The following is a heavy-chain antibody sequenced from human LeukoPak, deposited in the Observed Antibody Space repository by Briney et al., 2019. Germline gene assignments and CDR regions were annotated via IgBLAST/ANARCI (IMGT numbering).Heavy chain of an antibody. CDR3: ARRRYYGPGMDV. J-gene: IGHJ6*03. CDR1: GGSFSGYY. D-gene: IGHD3-10*01. CDR2: INHSGST. V-gene: IGHV4-34*01. Sequence: PSETLSLTCAVYGGSFSGYYWSWIRQPPGKGLEWIGEINHSGSTNYNPSLKSRVTISVDTSKNQFSLKLSSVTAADTAVYYCARRRYYGPGMDVWGKGTTVTISS.